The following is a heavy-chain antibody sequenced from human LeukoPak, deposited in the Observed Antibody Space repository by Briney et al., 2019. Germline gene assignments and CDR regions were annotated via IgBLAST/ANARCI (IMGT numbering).Heavy chain of an antibody. D-gene: IGHD5-18*01. J-gene: IGHJ4*02. Sequence: PGGSLRLSCAASGFSFSTSGMNWVRQAPGKGLEWVSAISGSGGSTYYADSVKGRFTISRDNSKNTLYLQMNSLRAEDTAVYYCAKGERGYSYGVFDYWGQGTLVTVSS. V-gene: IGHV3-23*01. CDR3: AKGERGYSYGVFDY. CDR2: ISGSGGST. CDR1: GFSFSTSG.